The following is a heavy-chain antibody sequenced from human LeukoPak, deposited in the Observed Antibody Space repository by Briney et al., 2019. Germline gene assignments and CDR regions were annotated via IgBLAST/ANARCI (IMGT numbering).Heavy chain of an antibody. CDR1: GFTFSSYS. CDR3: ARGATIAAAGTFDY. Sequence: GGSLRLSCAASGFTFSSYSMNWVRQAPGKGLEWVSYISSSSSTIYYADSVKGRFTISRDSAKNSLYLQMNSLRAEDTAVYYCARGATIAAAGTFDYWGQGTLVTVSS. CDR2: ISSSSSTI. D-gene: IGHD6-13*01. J-gene: IGHJ4*02. V-gene: IGHV3-48*01.